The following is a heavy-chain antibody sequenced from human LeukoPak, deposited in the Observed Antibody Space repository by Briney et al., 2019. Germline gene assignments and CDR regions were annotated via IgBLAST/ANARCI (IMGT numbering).Heavy chain of an antibody. J-gene: IGHJ4*02. CDR1: GFTFNNYA. Sequence: GGSLRLSCAASGFTFNNYAMNWVRQAPGKGLEWVSAISGSGGSAYYADSVKGRFTISRDNSKNTLYLQMNSLRDDDTAVYYWLRDDYGDAGPLFDYWGQGALVTGSS. CDR2: ISGSGGSA. CDR3: LRDDYGDAGPLFDY. V-gene: IGHV3-23*01. D-gene: IGHD4-17*01.